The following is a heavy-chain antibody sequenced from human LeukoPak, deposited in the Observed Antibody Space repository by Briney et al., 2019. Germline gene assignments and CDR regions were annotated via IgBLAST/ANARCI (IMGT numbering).Heavy chain of an antibody. CDR1: GGSISSSY. Sequence: SETLSLTCTVSGGSISSSYWSWIRQPPGKGLEWIGYIFYSGSTKYNPSLKSRVTISQDTSKNQFSLKLSSVTAADTAVYYRARHAGCSGASCYSGFPDYWGQGTLVTVSA. V-gene: IGHV4-59*08. D-gene: IGHD2-15*01. CDR2: IFYSGST. J-gene: IGHJ4*02. CDR3: ARHAGCSGASCYSGFPDY.